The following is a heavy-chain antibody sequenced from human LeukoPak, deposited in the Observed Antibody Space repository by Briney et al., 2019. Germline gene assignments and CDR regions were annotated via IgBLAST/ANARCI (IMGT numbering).Heavy chain of an antibody. J-gene: IGHJ4*02. CDR3: ASFPHPSSSWPYFDY. CDR1: GGSISSYY. Sequence: ASETLSLTCTVSGGSISSYYWSWIRQPAGKGLEWIGRIYTSGSTNYNPSLKSRVTMSVDTSKNQFSLKLSSVTAADTAVYYCASFPHPSSSWPYFDYWGQGTLVTVSP. D-gene: IGHD6-13*01. CDR2: IYTSGST. V-gene: IGHV4-4*07.